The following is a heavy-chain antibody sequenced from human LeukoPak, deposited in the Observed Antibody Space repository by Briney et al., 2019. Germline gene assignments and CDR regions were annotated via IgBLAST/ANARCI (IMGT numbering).Heavy chain of an antibody. Sequence: GGSLRLSCAASGFTFSDYYMSWIRQASGKGLEWVSYISSSGSTIYYADSVKGRFTISRDNAKNSLYLQMNSLRAEDTAVYYCARDEWLRDNWFDPWGQGTLVTVSS. J-gene: IGHJ5*02. CDR3: ARDEWLRDNWFDP. V-gene: IGHV3-11*04. CDR2: ISSSGSTI. CDR1: GFTFSDYY. D-gene: IGHD5-12*01.